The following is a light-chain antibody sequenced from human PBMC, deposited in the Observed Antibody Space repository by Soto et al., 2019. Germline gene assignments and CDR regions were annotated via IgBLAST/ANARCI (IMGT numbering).Light chain of an antibody. CDR1: SSDVGGYNY. CDR3: SSYTSSSTLVV. Sequence: QSALTQPASVSGSPGQSITISCTGTSSDVGGYNYVSWYQQHPGKAPKLMIYYVSNRPSGVSNRFSGSKSGNTASLTISGLHAEDEADYYCSSYTSSSTLVVFGGGTKLTVL. CDR2: YVS. V-gene: IGLV2-14*01. J-gene: IGLJ2*01.